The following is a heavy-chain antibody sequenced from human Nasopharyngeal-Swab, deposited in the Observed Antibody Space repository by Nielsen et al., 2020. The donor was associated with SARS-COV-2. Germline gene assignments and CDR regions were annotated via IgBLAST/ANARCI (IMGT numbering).Heavy chain of an antibody. V-gene: IGHV3-48*01. CDR3: ATKVVPAAEYYYYYYMDV. CDR1: GFTFSSYS. CDR2: ISSSSSTI. J-gene: IGHJ6*03. Sequence: GESLKISCAASGFTFSSYSMNWVRQAPGKGLEWVSYISSSSSTIYYADSVKGRFTISRDNAKNSLYLQMNSLSAEDTAVYYCATKVVPAAEYYYYYYMDVWGKGTTVTVSS. D-gene: IGHD2-2*01.